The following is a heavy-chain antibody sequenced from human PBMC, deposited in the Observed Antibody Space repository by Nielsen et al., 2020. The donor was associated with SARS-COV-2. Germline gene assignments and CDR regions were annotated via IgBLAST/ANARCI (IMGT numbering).Heavy chain of an antibody. CDR1: GFTFSHYG. J-gene: IGHJ4*02. D-gene: IGHD5-18*01. V-gene: IGHV3-30*13. CDR3: ARGPTTAMVTVY. CDR2: ISYDGSNR. Sequence: GESLKISCAASGFTFSHYGMHWVRQTPGKGLEWVAVISYDGSNRDYADLVQGRVTISRDNSKNRVSLQMNSLSAEDTAVYYCARGPTTAMVTVYWGQGTLVTVSS.